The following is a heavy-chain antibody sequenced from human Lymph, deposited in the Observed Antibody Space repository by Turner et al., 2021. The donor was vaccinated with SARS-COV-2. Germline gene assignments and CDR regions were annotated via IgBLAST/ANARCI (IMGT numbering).Heavy chain of an antibody. CDR2: IYYSGST. D-gene: IGHD2-8*01. CDR3: ARVVVLRRAYFDY. CDR1: GGSISSGDYY. Sequence: QVPLPESGPGLVKPSQTLSLTCTVPGGSISSGDYYWSWIRQPPGKGLEWIGYIYYSGSTYYNPALKSRVTISVDTSKNQFSLKPSSVTAADTAVYYCARVVVLRRAYFDYWGQGTLVTVSS. V-gene: IGHV4-30-4*01. J-gene: IGHJ4*02.